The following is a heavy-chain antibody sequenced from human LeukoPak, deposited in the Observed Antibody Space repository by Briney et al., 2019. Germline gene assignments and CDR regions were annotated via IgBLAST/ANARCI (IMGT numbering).Heavy chain of an antibody. J-gene: IGHJ4*02. CDR3: AKGEYTYGPGSFDY. D-gene: IGHD3-10*01. CDR2: ISNDGSNK. V-gene: IGHV3-30*18. CDR1: GFTVSTYG. Sequence: GGSLRLSCAASGFTVSTYGMHWVRQAPGKGLEWVAVISNDGSNKYYADSVKGRFTISRDNSKNTLYLQMNSLRAEDSAVYHCAKGEYTYGPGSFDYWGQGTLVTVSS.